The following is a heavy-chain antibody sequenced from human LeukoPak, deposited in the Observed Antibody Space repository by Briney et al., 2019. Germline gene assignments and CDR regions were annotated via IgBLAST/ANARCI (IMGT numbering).Heavy chain of an antibody. CDR3: AKGPFLEWSSDDAFDI. CDR2: ISGSGGST. D-gene: IGHD3-3*01. CDR1: GFTFSSNY. J-gene: IGHJ3*02. Sequence: GGSLRLSCAASGFTFSSNYMSWVRQAPGKGLEWVSAISGSGGSTYYADSVKGRFTISRDNSKNTLYLQMNSLRAEDTAVYYCAKGPFLEWSSDDAFDIWGQGTMVTVSS. V-gene: IGHV3-23*01.